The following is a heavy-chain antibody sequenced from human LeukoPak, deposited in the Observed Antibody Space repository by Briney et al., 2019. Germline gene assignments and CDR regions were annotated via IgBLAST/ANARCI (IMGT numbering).Heavy chain of an antibody. V-gene: IGHV3-21*01. Sequence: GRSLRLSCAASGFTFSSYAMHWVRQAPGKGLEWVSSISSSSSYIYYADSVKGRFTISRDNAKNSLYLQMNSLRAEDTAVYYCARVLAGVPDYWGQGTLVTVSS. J-gene: IGHJ4*02. CDR1: GFTFSSYA. CDR2: ISSSSSYI. D-gene: IGHD6-19*01. CDR3: ARVLAGVPDY.